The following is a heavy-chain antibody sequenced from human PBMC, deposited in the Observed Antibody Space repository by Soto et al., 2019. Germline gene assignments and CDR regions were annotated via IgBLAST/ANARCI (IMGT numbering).Heavy chain of an antibody. Sequence: EVQLVESGGGLVKPGGSLRLSCAASGFTFSSYSMNWVRQAPGKGLEWVSSISSSSSYIYYEDSVKGRFTISRDNAKNSLYLQMISLRAEDTAVYYCARDQPGYSYGYGLGYWGQGTLVTVSS. CDR1: GFTFSSYS. V-gene: IGHV3-21*01. CDR2: ISSSSSYI. CDR3: ARDQPGYSYGYGLGY. D-gene: IGHD5-18*01. J-gene: IGHJ4*02.